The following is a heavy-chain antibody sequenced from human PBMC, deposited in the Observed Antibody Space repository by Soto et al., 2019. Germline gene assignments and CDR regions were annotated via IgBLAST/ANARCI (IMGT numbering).Heavy chain of an antibody. CDR2: IFWDDDK. Sequence: QITLKESGPTVVKPTQTLTLTCTFSGFSLRTSGVGVGWIRQPPGKALEWLALIFWDDDKRYSPSLKTSLTITKDASRNQVVLTMTNMDPVDTATYYCAHRLYPTVPYGVDVWGQGTTVTVSS. V-gene: IGHV2-5*02. D-gene: IGHD1-1*01. J-gene: IGHJ6*02. CDR1: GFSLRTSGVG. CDR3: AHRLYPTVPYGVDV.